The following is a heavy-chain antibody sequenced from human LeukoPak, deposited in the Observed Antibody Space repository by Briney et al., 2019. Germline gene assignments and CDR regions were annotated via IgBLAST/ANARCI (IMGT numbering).Heavy chain of an antibody. Sequence: ASVKVSCKASGYTFTSYGISWVRQAPGQGLEWMGWISAYNGNTNYSQKFQGRVTITRDTSASTAYMELSSLRSEDTAVYYCARVGSGSYGAFDYWGQGTLVTVSS. V-gene: IGHV1-18*01. J-gene: IGHJ4*02. D-gene: IGHD1-26*01. CDR1: GYTFTSYG. CDR2: ISAYNGNT. CDR3: ARVGSGSYGAFDY.